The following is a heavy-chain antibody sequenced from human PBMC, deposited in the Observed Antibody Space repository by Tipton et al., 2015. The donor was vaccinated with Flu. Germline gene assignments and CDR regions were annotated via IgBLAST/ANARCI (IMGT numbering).Heavy chain of an antibody. J-gene: IGHJ4*02. Sequence: QLVQSGGGVVQPGRSLRLSCAASGFTFSSYAMHWVRQAPGKGLEWVAVIYSGGSTYYADSVKGRFTISRDNSKNTLYLQMNSLRAEDTAVYYCARDSIGAPGVGYWGQGTLVTVSS. CDR1: GFTFSSYA. V-gene: IGHV3-53*01. CDR2: IYSGGST. CDR3: ARDSIGAPGVGY.